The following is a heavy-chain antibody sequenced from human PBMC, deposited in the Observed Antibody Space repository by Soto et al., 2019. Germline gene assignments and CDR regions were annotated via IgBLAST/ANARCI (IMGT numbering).Heavy chain of an antibody. V-gene: IGHV3-23*01. D-gene: IGHD2-8*02. Sequence: PGGSLRLSCAASGFTFSSYAMSWVRQAPGKGPEWVSALSASGGNTYYADSVKGRFTISRDNSKNTLYLQMNSLRAEDTAVYYCARDKITGLFDYWGQGTLVTVSS. CDR2: LSASGGNT. J-gene: IGHJ4*02. CDR1: GFTFSSYA. CDR3: ARDKITGLFDY.